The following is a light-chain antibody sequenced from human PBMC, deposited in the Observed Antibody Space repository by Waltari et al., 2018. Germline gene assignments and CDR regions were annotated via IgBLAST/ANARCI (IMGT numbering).Light chain of an antibody. J-gene: IGKJ2*01. CDR3: QQSYSTPYT. CDR2: AAS. V-gene: IGKV1-39*01. Sequence: DIQMTQSPSSLSASVGDSVTITCRASQTIRIYLNWYQQKPGKAPKLLISAASSLQSGVPSRFSGSGSGTDFTHTISSLQPEDFATYYCQQSYSTPYTFGQGTKLEIK. CDR1: QTIRIY.